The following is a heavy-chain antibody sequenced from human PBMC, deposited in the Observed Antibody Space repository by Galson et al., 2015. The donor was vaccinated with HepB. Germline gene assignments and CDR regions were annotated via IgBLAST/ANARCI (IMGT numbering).Heavy chain of an antibody. Sequence: SVKVSCKASGGTFSSYANSWVRQAPGQGLEWMGGIIPIFGTANYAQKFKGRVTITADESTSTAYMELSSLRSEDTAVYYCATVYCTNGVCYTGWFDPWGQGTLVAVSS. CDR3: ATVYCTNGVCYTGWFDP. CDR2: IIPIFGTA. V-gene: IGHV1-69*13. CDR1: GGTFSSYA. D-gene: IGHD2-8*01. J-gene: IGHJ5*02.